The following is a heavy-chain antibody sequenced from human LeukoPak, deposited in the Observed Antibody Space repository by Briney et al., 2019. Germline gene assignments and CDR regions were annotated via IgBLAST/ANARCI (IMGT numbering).Heavy chain of an antibody. CDR2: IWNDGSKA. J-gene: IGHJ3*01. D-gene: IGHD2-15*01. V-gene: IGHV3-33*01. Sequence: GGSLRLSCAASGFTFSHYGMHWVRLAPGKGLEGVSAIWNDGSKAYSADSVRGRFTISRDNSKNTLNLQMNSLTGEDTAVYYCARENWDRCCGHACYGVFDGWGQG. CDR3: ARENWDRCCGHACYGVFDG. CDR1: GFTFSHYG.